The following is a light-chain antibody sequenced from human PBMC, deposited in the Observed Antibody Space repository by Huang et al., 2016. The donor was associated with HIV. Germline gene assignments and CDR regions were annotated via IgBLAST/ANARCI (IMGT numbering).Light chain of an antibody. J-gene: IGKJ4*01. V-gene: IGKV1-33*01. Sequence: DIQMTQSPSSLSASVGDRVTITCQASQDIRNFLNWYQQKPGRDPKLLIYAASNLETGVPSMFSGSGSGTDFTFTISSLQPEDIATYFCQQYGNLPLTFGGGTKVEIK. CDR1: QDIRNF. CDR2: AAS. CDR3: QQYGNLPLT.